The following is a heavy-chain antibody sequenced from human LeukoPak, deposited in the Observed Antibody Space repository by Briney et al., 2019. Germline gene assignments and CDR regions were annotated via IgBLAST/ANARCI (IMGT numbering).Heavy chain of an antibody. CDR1: GFTFSIYA. Sequence: GGSLRLPCAASGFTFSIYAMSWVRQAPGKGLEWVSGISGNSGSTYYADSVKGRFTISRDNSTNTLYLQMDSLRAEDTTVYYCAKDTLIIAAAGSYSDYWGQGTLVIVSS. CDR2: ISGNSGST. J-gene: IGHJ4*02. D-gene: IGHD6-13*01. V-gene: IGHV3-23*01. CDR3: AKDTLIIAAAGSYSDY.